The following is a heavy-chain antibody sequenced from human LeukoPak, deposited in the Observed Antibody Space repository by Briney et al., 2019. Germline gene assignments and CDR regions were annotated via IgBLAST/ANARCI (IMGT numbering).Heavy chain of an antibody. CDR1: GFTFGSYA. CDR3: GKDSRGSSVRVFDC. CDR2: IVGSGGNT. D-gene: IGHD5/OR15-5a*01. V-gene: IGHV3-23*01. J-gene: IGHJ4*02. Sequence: GGSLRLSCTASGFTFGSYAMTWVRRAPGKGLEWVSSIVGSGGNTYYADSVKGRFTISRDNSKSTLSLQMNSLRAEDTAVYCCGKDSRGSSVRVFDCWGQGILVTVSS.